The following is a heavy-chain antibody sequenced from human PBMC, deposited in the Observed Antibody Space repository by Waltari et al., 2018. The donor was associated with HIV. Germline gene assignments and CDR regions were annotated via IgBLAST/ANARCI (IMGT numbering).Heavy chain of an antibody. D-gene: IGHD2-15*01. V-gene: IGHV3-33*01. CDR1: GFTFSSYG. CDR2: IWNNGSNK. J-gene: IGHJ4*02. Sequence: QVQLVESGGGVVQPGRSLRLSCAASGFTFSSYGMHWVRQAPGKGPEWVALIWNNGSNKYYAEAVMGRCNISRDNSKKTLYLQMNSLRAEDTAVYYCARARGYCKSGSCYGDSWGQGTLVTVSS. CDR3: ARARGYCKSGSCYGDS.